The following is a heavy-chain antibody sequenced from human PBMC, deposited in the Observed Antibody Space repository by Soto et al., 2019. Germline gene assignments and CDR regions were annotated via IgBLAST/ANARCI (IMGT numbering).Heavy chain of an antibody. CDR2: INAGNGNT. Sequence: WASVKVSCKASGYTFTSYAMHWVRQAPGQRLEWMGWINAGNGNTKYSQKFQGRVTITRDTSASTAYMELSSLRSEDTAVYYCARSGYYDILTGYYFGSRELGYFDYWGQGTLVTVSS. J-gene: IGHJ4*02. D-gene: IGHD3-9*01. CDR3: ARSGYYDILTGYYFGSRELGYFDY. CDR1: GYTFTSYA. V-gene: IGHV1-3*01.